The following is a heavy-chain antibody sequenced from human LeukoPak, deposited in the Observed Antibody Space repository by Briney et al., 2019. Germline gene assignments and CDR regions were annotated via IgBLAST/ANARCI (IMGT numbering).Heavy chain of an antibody. CDR3: SRDASYCSSTSCYTGLNWFDP. CDR1: GGTFSSYA. CDR2: IIPIFGTA. D-gene: IGHD2-2*02. Sequence: SVKVSCKASGGTFSSYAISWVRQAPGQGLEWMGGIIPIFGTANYAQKLQGRVTTTADESTSTAYMELSSLRSEDTAVYYCSRDASYCSSTSCYTGLNWFDPWGQGTLVTVSS. V-gene: IGHV1-69*13. J-gene: IGHJ5*02.